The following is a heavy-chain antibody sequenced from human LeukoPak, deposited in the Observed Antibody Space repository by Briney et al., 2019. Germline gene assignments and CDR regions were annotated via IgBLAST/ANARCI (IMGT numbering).Heavy chain of an antibody. V-gene: IGHV3-74*01. CDR1: GFTFSSYW. J-gene: IGHJ4*02. CDR2: ISTDGTTT. D-gene: IGHD6-13*01. CDR3: ARGAAGFDY. Sequence: GGSLRLSCAASGFTFSSYWLHWVRQGPGEGLVSVSRISTDGTTTSYAYSVKGRFTVSRDNAKNTLYLQINSLRAEDTAVYYCARGAAGFDYWGQGTLVTVSS.